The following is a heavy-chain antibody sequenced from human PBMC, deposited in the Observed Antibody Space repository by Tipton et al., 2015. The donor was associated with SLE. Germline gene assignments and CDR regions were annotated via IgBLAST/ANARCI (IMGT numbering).Heavy chain of an antibody. J-gene: IGHJ3*02. CDR2: IYYSGST. V-gene: IGHV4-39*07. CDR3: ARVEMAPKAAFDI. Sequence: TLSLTCTVSGGSISSSSYYWGWIRQPPGKGLEWIGSIYYSGSTYNNPSLKSRVTISVDTSKNQFSLKLSSVTAADTAVYYCARVEMAPKAAFDIWGQGTMVTVSS. CDR1: GGSISSSSYY. D-gene: IGHD5-24*01.